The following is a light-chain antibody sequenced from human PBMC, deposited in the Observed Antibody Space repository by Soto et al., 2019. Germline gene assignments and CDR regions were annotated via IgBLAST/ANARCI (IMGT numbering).Light chain of an antibody. CDR3: QQYNNWPPWT. CDR2: GAS. Sequence: EIVMTQSPATLSVSPGERATLSCRASQSVSSNLAWYQQKPGQAPRLLIYGASTRATGIPARFSGSGSGTEFNLTIRSLKYEEGGVYYCQQYNNWPPWTFGQVTKV. CDR1: QSVSSN. V-gene: IGKV3-15*01. J-gene: IGKJ1*01.